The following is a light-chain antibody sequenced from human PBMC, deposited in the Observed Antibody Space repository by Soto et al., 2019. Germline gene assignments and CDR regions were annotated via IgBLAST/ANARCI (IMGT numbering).Light chain of an antibody. CDR3: QQYNSYSVT. CDR1: QSISSW. J-gene: IGKJ5*01. Sequence: DIHMTRSPSTLSSSLGDRVTITFLASQSISSWLAWYQQKPGKAPKLLIYDASSLESGVPSRFSGSGSGTEFTLTISSLQPDDFATYYCQQYNSYSVTFGQGTRLEIK. V-gene: IGKV1-5*01. CDR2: DAS.